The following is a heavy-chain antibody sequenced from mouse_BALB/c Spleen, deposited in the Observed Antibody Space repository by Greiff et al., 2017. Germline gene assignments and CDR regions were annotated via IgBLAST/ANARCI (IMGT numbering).Heavy chain of an antibody. Sequence: EVQLQESGGDLVKPGGSLKLSCAASGFTFSSYGMSWVRQTPDKRLEWVATISSGGSYTYYPDSVKGRFTISRDNAKNTLYLQMSSLKSEDTAMYYCARQTAGGYAMDYWGQGTSVTVSS. V-gene: IGHV5-6*01. CDR3: ARQTAGGYAMDY. CDR1: GFTFSSYG. D-gene: IGHD1-2*01. J-gene: IGHJ4*01. CDR2: ISSGGSYT.